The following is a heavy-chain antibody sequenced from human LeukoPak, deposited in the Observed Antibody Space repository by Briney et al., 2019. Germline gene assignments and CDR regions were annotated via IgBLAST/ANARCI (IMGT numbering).Heavy chain of an antibody. D-gene: IGHD3-22*01. V-gene: IGHV4-59*08. CDR2: IHHSGST. Sequence: PSETLSLTCTVSAGSISPYYWSWVRQPPGKGLEWIGYIHHSGSTNYNPSLKSRVTISVDTSNNQLSLKLTSVTAADTAVYYCARHRSGSGYYSFFESWGQGTLVTVSS. CDR1: AGSISPYY. CDR3: ARHRSGSGYYSFFES. J-gene: IGHJ4*02.